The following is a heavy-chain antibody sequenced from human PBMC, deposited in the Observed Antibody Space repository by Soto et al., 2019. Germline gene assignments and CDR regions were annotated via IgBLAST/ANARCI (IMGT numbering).Heavy chain of an antibody. CDR2: ISDDGNHK. CDR3: ARGLVVVVTRDWFDP. Sequence: GGSLRLSCAASGFTFSNYAMHWVRQAPGKGLEWVAVISDDGNHKNYADSAKGRFTISRDKSKNTLYLQMNSLKFEDTAVYYCARGLVVVVTRDWFDPWGQGTLVTVSS. V-gene: IGHV3-30-3*01. CDR1: GFTFSNYA. J-gene: IGHJ5*02. D-gene: IGHD3-22*01.